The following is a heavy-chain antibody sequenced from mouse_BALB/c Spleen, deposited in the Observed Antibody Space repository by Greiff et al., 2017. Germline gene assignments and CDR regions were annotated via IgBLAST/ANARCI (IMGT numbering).Heavy chain of an antibody. Sequence: VQLKESGPGLVAPSQSLSITCTVSGFSLTSYGVHWVRQPPGKGLEWLGVIWAGGSTNYNSALMSSLSISKDNSKSQVFLKMNSLQTDDTAMYYCARAHYYGSSRFAYWGQGTLVTVSA. J-gene: IGHJ3*01. D-gene: IGHD1-1*01. CDR3: ARAHYYGSSRFAY. CDR2: IWAGGST. V-gene: IGHV2-9*02. CDR1: GFSLTSYG.